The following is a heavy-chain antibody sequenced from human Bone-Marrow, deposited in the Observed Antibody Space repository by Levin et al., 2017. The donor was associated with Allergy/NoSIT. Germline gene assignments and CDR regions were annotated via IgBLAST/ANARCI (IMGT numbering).Heavy chain of an antibody. CDR2: ITGSAANI. Sequence: GGSLRLSCVGSGFTLSNYAMFRVRQAPGRGLEWVSSITGSAANIYYRDSVKGRFTISRDSSRNTLYLQMNSLRAEDTAVYYCARDPNGDYIGAFDFWGQGTMVTVSS. J-gene: IGHJ3*01. V-gene: IGHV3-23*01. CDR3: ARDPNGDYIGAFDF. D-gene: IGHD4-17*01. CDR1: GFTLSNYA.